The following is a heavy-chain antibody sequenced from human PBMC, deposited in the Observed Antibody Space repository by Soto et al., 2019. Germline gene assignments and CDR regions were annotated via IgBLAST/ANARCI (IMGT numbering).Heavy chain of an antibody. Sequence: EVQLVESGGGLVQPGGSLRLSCAASGFTFSSYSMNWVRQAPGKGLEWVSYISSSSTIYYADSVKGRFTISRDNAKNSLYLQMNSLRDEDTAVYYCARDVRNYYFDYWGHGTLVTVSS. J-gene: IGHJ4*01. V-gene: IGHV3-48*02. CDR3: ARDVRNYYFDY. CDR2: ISSSSTI. CDR1: GFTFSSYS. D-gene: IGHD1-7*01.